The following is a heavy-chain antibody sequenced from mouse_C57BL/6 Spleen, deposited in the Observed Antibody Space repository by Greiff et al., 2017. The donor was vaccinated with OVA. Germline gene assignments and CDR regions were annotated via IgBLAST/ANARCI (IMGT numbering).Heavy chain of an antibody. CDR1: GYAFSSSW. CDR3: AKSGNYGSSYLFAY. J-gene: IGHJ3*01. D-gene: IGHD1-1*01. V-gene: IGHV1-82*01. Sequence: VQLQQSGPELVKPGASVKISCKASGYAFSSSWMNWVKQRPGKGLEWIGRIYPGDGDTNYNGKFKGKATLTADKSSSTAYMQLRSLTSEDSAVYFGAKSGNYGSSYLFAYWGQGTLVTVSA. CDR2: IYPGDGDT.